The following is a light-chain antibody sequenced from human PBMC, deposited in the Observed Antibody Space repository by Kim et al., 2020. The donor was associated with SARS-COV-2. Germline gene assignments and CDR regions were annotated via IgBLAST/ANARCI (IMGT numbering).Light chain of an antibody. V-gene: IGLV7-43*01. CDR1: TGAVTSGYY. CDR3: LLYYGGAWV. CDR2: SIN. J-gene: IGLJ3*02. Sequence: QAVVTQEPSLTVSPGGTVTLTCASSTGAVTSGYYPNWFQQKPGQAPRALIYSINNKHSWTPARFSGSLLGARAALTLSGAQPEDEAEYYCLLYYGGAWVFGGGTKLTVL.